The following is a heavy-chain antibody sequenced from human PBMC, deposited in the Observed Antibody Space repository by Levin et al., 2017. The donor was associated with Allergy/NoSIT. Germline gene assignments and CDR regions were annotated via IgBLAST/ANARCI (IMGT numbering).Heavy chain of an antibody. CDR1: GGSISNNNYY. V-gene: IGHV4-39*01. D-gene: IGHD3-9*01. J-gene: IGHJ4*02. CDR2: IFYSGST. CDR3: ARRYLTGHIDY. Sequence: SETLSLTCTVSGGSISNNNYYWGWIRQPPGKGLEWFGNIFYSGSTYYNPSLKGRVTIYVDTSKNQFSLKVTSVTAADTAVYYCARRYLTGHIDYWGRGTLVTVSS.